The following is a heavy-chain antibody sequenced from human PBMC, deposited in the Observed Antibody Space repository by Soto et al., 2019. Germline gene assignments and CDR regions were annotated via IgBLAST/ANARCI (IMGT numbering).Heavy chain of an antibody. J-gene: IGHJ6*02. Sequence: APVKVSCKASGYSFTGYYIHWVRQAPGQGLEWMGWINPNSGGTNYAQRFQGWVTMTRDRSISTAYMELSRLKSDDTAVYYCARVGGGLASLGYYGMDVWGQGTTVTVSS. CDR2: INPNSGGT. CDR1: GYSFTGYY. CDR3: ARVGGGLASLGYYGMDV. D-gene: IGHD3-16*01. V-gene: IGHV1-2*04.